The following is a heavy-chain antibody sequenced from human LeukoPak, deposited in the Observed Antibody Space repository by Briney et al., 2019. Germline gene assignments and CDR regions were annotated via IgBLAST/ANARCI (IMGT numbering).Heavy chain of an antibody. CDR3: ARDRPHNWFDP. J-gene: IGHJ5*02. V-gene: IGHV3-21*01. CDR1: GFTFTSSN. D-gene: IGHD6-6*01. Sequence: GGSLTLSCAASGFTFTSSNMNWVRQAPGKGLEWVSTIRSGGGYRFYAASVKGRFTISRDDAKNSLYLQMNSLRAEDTAVYYCARDRPHNWFDPWGQGTLVTVSS. CDR2: IRSGGGYR.